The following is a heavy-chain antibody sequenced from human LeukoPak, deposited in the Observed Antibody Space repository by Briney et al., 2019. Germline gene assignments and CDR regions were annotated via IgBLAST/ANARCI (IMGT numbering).Heavy chain of an antibody. Sequence: PSETLSLTCTVSGGSISSSSYYWGWIRQPPGKGLEWIGSIYYSGSTYYNPSLKSRVTISVDTSKNQFSLKLSSVTAADTAVYYCAREYSSSRVPSDAFDIWGQGTMVTVSS. CDR3: AREYSSSRVPSDAFDI. J-gene: IGHJ3*02. CDR1: GGSISSSSYY. D-gene: IGHD6-6*01. V-gene: IGHV4-39*02. CDR2: IYYSGST.